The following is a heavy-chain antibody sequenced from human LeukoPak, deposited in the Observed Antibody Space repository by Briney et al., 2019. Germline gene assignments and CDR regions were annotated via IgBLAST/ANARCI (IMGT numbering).Heavy chain of an antibody. J-gene: IGHJ6*03. Sequence: GGSLRLSCAASGFTFSIYGMHWVRQTPGKGLEWVAFIWYDGRNTYYADSVKGRFTISRDNSKNTLYLQMNSLRAEDTAVYYCAKTMGSSSSSYFYYYYYMDVWGKGTTVTVSS. CDR1: GFTFSIYG. V-gene: IGHV3-30*02. CDR2: IWYDGRNT. D-gene: IGHD6-6*01. CDR3: AKTMGSSSSSYFYYYYYMDV.